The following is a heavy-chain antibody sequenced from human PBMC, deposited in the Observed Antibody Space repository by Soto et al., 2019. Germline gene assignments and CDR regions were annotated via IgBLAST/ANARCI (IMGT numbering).Heavy chain of an antibody. CDR2: ITPMFDTT. CDR1: GGTFSTND. J-gene: IGHJ4*02. V-gene: IGHV1-69*12. CDR3: AQDLGSQIAAF. D-gene: IGHD2-15*01. Sequence: QVQLVQSGAEVKKPGSSVKVSCKASGGTFSTNDISWVRQAPGQGLEWLGGITPMFDTTTYVQDFQGRVTITADESTTTAYMELSSLRSEDTAIYYCAQDLGSQIAAFWGQGTLVTVSS.